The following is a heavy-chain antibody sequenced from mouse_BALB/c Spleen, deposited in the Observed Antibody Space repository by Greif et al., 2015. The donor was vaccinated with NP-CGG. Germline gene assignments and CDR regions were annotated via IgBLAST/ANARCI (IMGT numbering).Heavy chain of an antibody. CDR2: IDPANGNT. CDR3: ASHLTTVVAYYYAMDY. J-gene: IGHJ4*01. D-gene: IGHD1-1*01. V-gene: IGHV14-3*02. CDR1: GFNIKDTY. Sequence: EVQLQQSGAELVKPGASVKLSCTASGFNIKDTYMHWVKQRPEQGLEWIGRIDPANGNTKYDPKFQGKATITADTSSNTAYLQLSSLASQDTGVYYCASHLTTVVAYYYAMDYWGQGTSVTVSS.